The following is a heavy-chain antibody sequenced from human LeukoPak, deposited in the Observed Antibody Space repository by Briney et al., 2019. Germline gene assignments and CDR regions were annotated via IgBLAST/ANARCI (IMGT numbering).Heavy chain of an antibody. D-gene: IGHD3-9*01. CDR1: GFTFSSYS. V-gene: IGHV3-21*01. J-gene: IGHJ4*02. CDR3: ARDYQVYYDILTGPRYFDY. CDR2: ISSSSSYI. Sequence: GGSLRLSCAASGFTFSSYSMNWVRQAPGKGLEWVSSISSSSSYIYYADSVKGRFTISRDNAKNSLYLQMNSLRAEDTAVYYCARDYQVYYDILTGPRYFDYWGQGTLVAVSS.